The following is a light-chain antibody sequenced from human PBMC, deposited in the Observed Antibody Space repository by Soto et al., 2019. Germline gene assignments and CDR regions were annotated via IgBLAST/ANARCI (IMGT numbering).Light chain of an antibody. CDR1: QSVSSN. CDR3: QQYNNWPRT. CDR2: GAS. V-gene: IGKV3-15*01. J-gene: IGKJ1*01. Sequence: EIVMTQSPATLSVSPGERATLSCRASQSVSSNLAWYQQKPGQAPRRLIYGASPRATGIPARLSGSGSGTEFTLTISSLHSEDFAVYYCQQYNNWPRTFRQGTKVEIK.